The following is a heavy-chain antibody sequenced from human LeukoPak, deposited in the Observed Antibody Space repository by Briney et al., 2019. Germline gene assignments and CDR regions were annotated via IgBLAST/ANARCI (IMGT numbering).Heavy chain of an antibody. Sequence: SETLSLTCTVSGDAITSDKYYWGWIRQPPGKGLEWIGYIYYSGSTNYNPSLKSRVIISVDTSKNQFSLKLSSVTAADTAVYYCARVNYDSSGYNFDYWGQGTLVTVSS. CDR3: ARVNYDSSGYNFDY. V-gene: IGHV4-61*01. CDR1: GDAITSDKYY. D-gene: IGHD3-22*01. CDR2: IYYSGST. J-gene: IGHJ4*02.